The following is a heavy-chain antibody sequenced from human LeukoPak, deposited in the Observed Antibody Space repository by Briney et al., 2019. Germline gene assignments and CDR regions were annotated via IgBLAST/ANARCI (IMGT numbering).Heavy chain of an antibody. CDR1: GYTFTGYY. CDR3: AGGPVGATLDY. Sequence: ASVKVSCKASGYTFTGYYMHWVRQAPGQGLEWMGWINPNSGGTNYAQKFQGRVTMTRDMSTSTVFMELSSLRSEDTAVYYCAGGPVGATLDYWGQGTLVTVSS. V-gene: IGHV1-2*02. J-gene: IGHJ4*02. D-gene: IGHD1-26*01. CDR2: INPNSGGT.